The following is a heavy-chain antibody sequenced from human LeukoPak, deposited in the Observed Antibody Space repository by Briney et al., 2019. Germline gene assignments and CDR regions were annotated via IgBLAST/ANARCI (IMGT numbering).Heavy chain of an antibody. V-gene: IGHV4-39*07. CDR3: ARRFGDPFDY. D-gene: IGHD3-10*01. Sequence: PSETLSLTCTVSGGSISSNSYYWGWIRQPPGKGLEWIGIIYHSGSTYYNPSLKSRVTISVDTSKNQFSLNLSSVTAADTAVYYCARRFGDPFDYWGQGTLVTVSS. CDR2: IYHSGST. J-gene: IGHJ4*02. CDR1: GGSISSNSYY.